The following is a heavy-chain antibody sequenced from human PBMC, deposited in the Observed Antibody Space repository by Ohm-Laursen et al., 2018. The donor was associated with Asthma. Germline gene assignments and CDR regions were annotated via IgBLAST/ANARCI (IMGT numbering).Heavy chain of an antibody. V-gene: IGHV4-31*02. CDR3: ARAPYYYDSSGYYYLFDY. Sequence: TLSLTWTVSGGSISSGGYYWSWIRQHPGKGLEWIGYIYYSGSTYYNPSLKSRVTISVDTSKNQFSLKLSSVTAADTAVYYCARAPYYYDSSGYYYLFDYWGQGTLVTVSS. J-gene: IGHJ4*02. D-gene: IGHD3-22*01. CDR1: GGSISSGGYY. CDR2: IYYSGST.